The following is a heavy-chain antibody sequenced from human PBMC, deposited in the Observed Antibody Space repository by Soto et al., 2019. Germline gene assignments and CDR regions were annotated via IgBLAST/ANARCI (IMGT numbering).Heavy chain of an antibody. J-gene: IGHJ2*01. V-gene: IGHV4-31*03. D-gene: IGHD6-13*01. CDR2: IYYTGST. CDR1: GGSISSGHDY. CDR3: ARVPLVNHLFYFDL. Sequence: QVQLQESGPGLVKPLQTLSLTCSVFGGSISSGHDYWTWIRQHPEKGLEWIGHIYYTGSTLYNPSLKSRVTISVDTSKNQFSLKLSSVTAADTAVYYCARVPLVNHLFYFDLWGRGTLVTVSS.